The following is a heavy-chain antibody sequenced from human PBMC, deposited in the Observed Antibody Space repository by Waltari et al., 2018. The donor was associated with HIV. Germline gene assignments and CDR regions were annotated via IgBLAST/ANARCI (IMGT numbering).Heavy chain of an antibody. CDR3: ARGPDYYDSSGYSDY. CDR1: GFTFSSYW. D-gene: IGHD3-22*01. V-gene: IGHV3-74*01. Sequence: EVQLVESGGGLVQPGGSLRLSCAASGFTFSSYWMHWVRQAPGKGLVWVSRINRDGSSTSYAESVKGRFTISRDNAKNTLYLQMNSLRAEDTAVYYCARGPDYYDSSGYSDYWGQGTLVTVSS. CDR2: INRDGSST. J-gene: IGHJ4*02.